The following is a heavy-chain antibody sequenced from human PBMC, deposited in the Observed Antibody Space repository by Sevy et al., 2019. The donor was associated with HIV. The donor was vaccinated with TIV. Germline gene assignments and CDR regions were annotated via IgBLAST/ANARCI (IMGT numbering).Heavy chain of an antibody. Sequence: ASVKVSCKASGYTFTGYYMHWVRQAPGQGLEWMGWINPNSGDTNYAQKFQGRVTMTRDTSISTAYMELSRLRSDDTAVYYCARVYYYDSSGYRDAFDIWGQGTMVTVSS. D-gene: IGHD3-22*01. J-gene: IGHJ3*02. CDR1: GYTFTGYY. CDR2: INPNSGDT. V-gene: IGHV1-2*02. CDR3: ARVYYYDSSGYRDAFDI.